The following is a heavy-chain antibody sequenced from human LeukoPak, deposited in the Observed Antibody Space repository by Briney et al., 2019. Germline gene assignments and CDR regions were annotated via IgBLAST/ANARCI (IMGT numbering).Heavy chain of an antibody. V-gene: IGHV3-33*06. J-gene: IGHJ4*02. Sequence: GSLRLSCAASGFTSSSYGMHWVRQAPGKGLEWVAVIWHDGGNKYYADSVRGRFTISRDNSKNTLYLQMNSLRAEDTAVYYCAKTYGSGSIPSYCFDYWGQGTLVTVSS. D-gene: IGHD3-10*01. CDR3: AKTYGSGSIPSYCFDY. CDR1: GFTSSSYG. CDR2: IWHDGGNK.